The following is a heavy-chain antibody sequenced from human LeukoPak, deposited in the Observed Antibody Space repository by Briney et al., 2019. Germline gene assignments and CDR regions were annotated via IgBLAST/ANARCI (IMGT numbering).Heavy chain of an antibody. CDR1: GFTFRMFA. Sequence: AGGSLRLSCAASGFTFRMFAMHWVRQTPGKGLEWVAVISYDGRTTYYRDSVKGRFTISRDDSKNTPYLQMSTLRSDDTAVYYCAKDSAYYDSSGDYFDSWGQGTLVTVSS. CDR2: ISYDGRTT. CDR3: AKDSAYYDSSGDYFDS. D-gene: IGHD3-22*01. J-gene: IGHJ4*02. V-gene: IGHV3-30*18.